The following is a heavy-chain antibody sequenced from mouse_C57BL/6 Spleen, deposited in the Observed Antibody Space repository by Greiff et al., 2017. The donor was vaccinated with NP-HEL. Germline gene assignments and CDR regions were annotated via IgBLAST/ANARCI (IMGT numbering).Heavy chain of an antibody. CDR3: VRGAPFYDGYYHYYAMDY. CDR1: GFTFNTYA. Sequence: EVHLVESGGGLVQPKGSLKLSCAASGFTFNTYAMHWVRQAPGKGLEWVARIRSKSSNYATYYADSVKDRFTISRDDSQSMRYLQMNNLKTEDTAMYYCVRGAPFYDGYYHYYAMDYWGQGTSVTVSS. CDR2: IRSKSSNYAT. J-gene: IGHJ4*01. D-gene: IGHD2-3*01. V-gene: IGHV10-3*01.